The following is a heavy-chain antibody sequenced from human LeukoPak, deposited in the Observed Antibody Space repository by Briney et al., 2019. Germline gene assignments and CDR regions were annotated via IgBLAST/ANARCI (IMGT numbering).Heavy chain of an antibody. CDR3: ARPVVTMVRGGWFDP. Sequence: SETLSLTCAVYGGSFSGYYWSWIRQPPGKGLEWIGEINHSGSTNYNPSLKSRVTISVDTSKNQFSLKLSSVTAADTAVYYCARPVVTMVRGGWFDPWGQGTLVTVSS. V-gene: IGHV4-34*01. D-gene: IGHD3-10*01. CDR1: GGSFSGYY. J-gene: IGHJ5*02. CDR2: INHSGST.